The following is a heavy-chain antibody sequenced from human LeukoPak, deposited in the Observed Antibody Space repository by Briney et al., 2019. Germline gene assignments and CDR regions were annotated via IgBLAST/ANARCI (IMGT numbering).Heavy chain of an antibody. V-gene: IGHV5-51*01. D-gene: IGHD2-2*01. CDR1: GYSFTSYW. Sequence: GESLKISCKGSGYSFTSYWIGWVRQMPGKGLEWMGIIYPGDSDTTYSPSFQGQVTISADKSISTAYLQWSSLKASDTAMYYCVTPYPREYCSGTTCYFNYWGQGTLVTVSS. CDR3: VTPYPREYCSGTTCYFNY. CDR2: IYPGDSDT. J-gene: IGHJ4*02.